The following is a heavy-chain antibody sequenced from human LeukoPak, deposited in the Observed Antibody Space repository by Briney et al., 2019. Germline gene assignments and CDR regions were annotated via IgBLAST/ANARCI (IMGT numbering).Heavy chain of an antibody. V-gene: IGHV3-48*04. CDR1: GFTFSSYW. CDR2: ISSSGKTK. Sequence: SGGSLRLSCVASGFTFSSYWMTWVRRAPGKGLEWVSYISSSGKTKFYADSVKGRFTISRDNAKNTLYLQMNSLRAEDTAVYYCARGSGKGIEIWGQGTMVTVSS. J-gene: IGHJ3*02. CDR3: ARGSGKGIEI. D-gene: IGHD3-10*01.